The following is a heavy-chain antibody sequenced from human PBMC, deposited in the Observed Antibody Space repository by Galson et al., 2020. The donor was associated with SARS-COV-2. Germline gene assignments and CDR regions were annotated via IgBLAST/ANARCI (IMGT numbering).Heavy chain of an antibody. CDR3: VRRDYSWSMDV. V-gene: IGHV5-51*01. D-gene: IGHD4-4*01. Sequence: KLGETLKISCQGSGYTFNTYWLAWVRQMPGKGLEWMGIIYPGDSDTTYSPSFQGQVTISADRSSSTAYLQWSSLEASDTAMYYCVRRDYSWSMDVWGQGTTVTVSS. CDR2: IYPGDSDT. CDR1: GYTFNTYW. J-gene: IGHJ6*02.